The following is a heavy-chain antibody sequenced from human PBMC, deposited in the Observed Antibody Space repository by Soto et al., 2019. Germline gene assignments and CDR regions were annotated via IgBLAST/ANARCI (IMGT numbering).Heavy chain of an antibody. CDR1: GGTFSSYA. CDR2: IIPIFGTA. V-gene: IGHV1-69*13. CDR3: ARDPGIVGAAYYFDY. Sequence: ASVKVSCKASGGTFSSYAISWVRQAPGQGLEWMGGIIPIFGTANYAQKFQGRVTITADESTSTAYMELSSLRSEDTAVYYCARDPGIVGAAYYFDYWGQGTLVTVSS. D-gene: IGHD1-26*01. J-gene: IGHJ4*02.